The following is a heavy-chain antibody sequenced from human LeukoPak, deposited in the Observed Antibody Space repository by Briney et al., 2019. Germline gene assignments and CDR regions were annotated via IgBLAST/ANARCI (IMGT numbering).Heavy chain of an antibody. D-gene: IGHD5-12*01. Sequence: PGGSLRLSCAASGFTFSSYAMSWVRQAPGKGLEWISYISSRGTAMYYADSVKGRFSISRDNAKKSLYLQMNSPRAEDTAVYYCARSELVGYSGYDLDYWGQGTLVTVSS. CDR2: ISSRGTAM. J-gene: IGHJ4*02. CDR3: ARSELVGYSGYDLDY. CDR1: GFTFSSYA. V-gene: IGHV3-48*04.